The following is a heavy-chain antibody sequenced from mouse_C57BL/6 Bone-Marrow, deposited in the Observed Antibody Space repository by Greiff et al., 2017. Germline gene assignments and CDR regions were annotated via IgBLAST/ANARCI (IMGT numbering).Heavy chain of an antibody. Sequence: VQLQQSGAELARPGASVKLSCKASGYTFTSYGISWVKQSTGQGLKWIGEIYLISGTPYYNEKLKGKATLTADKSSSKAYMELRSLTSEDSAVYFCAREDSIDYYAMDYWGQGTSVTVSS. CDR1: GYTFTSYG. V-gene: IGHV1-81*01. D-gene: IGHD2-10*02. CDR3: AREDSIDYYAMDY. J-gene: IGHJ4*01. CDR2: IYLISGTP.